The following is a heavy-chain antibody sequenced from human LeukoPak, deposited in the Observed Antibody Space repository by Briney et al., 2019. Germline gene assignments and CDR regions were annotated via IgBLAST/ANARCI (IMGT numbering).Heavy chain of an antibody. CDR2: MNPNSGNT. D-gene: IGHD3-22*01. V-gene: IGHV1-8*01. J-gene: IGHJ4*02. CDR3: ARGSYYRGVIVVVTKPYYFDY. Sequence: GASVKVSCKASRYTFTSYDINWVRQATGQGLEWMGWMNPNSGNTGYAQKFQGRVTMTRNTSISTAYMELSSLRSEDTAVYYCARGSYYRGVIVVVTKPYYFDYWGQGTLVTVSS. CDR1: RYTFTSYD.